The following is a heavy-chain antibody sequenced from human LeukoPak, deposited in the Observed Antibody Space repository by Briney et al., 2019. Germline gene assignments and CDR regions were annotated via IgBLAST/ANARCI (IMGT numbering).Heavy chain of an antibody. CDR1: GGSFSGYY. CDR2: INHSGSS. CDR3: ARSYNRVELLYY. V-gene: IGHV4-34*01. Sequence: SETLSLTCAVYGGSFSGYYWTWIRQPPGNGLEWIGEINHSGSSNYNPSLKSRVTISLDTSKNQFSLRLSSVTAADTAVYYCARSYNRVELLYYWGQGTLVTVSS. J-gene: IGHJ4*02. D-gene: IGHD3-10*01.